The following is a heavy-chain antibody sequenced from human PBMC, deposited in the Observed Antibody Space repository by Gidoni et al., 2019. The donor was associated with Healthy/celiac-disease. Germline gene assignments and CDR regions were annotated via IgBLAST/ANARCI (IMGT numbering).Heavy chain of an antibody. CDR3: TCTMFGAGKVGC. D-gene: IGHD3-3*01. Sequence: EVQLVESGGGLVQPGGSLKLSCAASGFTFSGSAMHWGRQASGKGLEWVGRIRSKANRYATAYAASVKGRCTISRDDSKNTAYLQMNSLKTEDTAVYYCTCTMFGAGKVGCWGQGTLVTVSS. CDR1: GFTFSGSA. J-gene: IGHJ4*02. V-gene: IGHV3-73*02. CDR2: IRSKANRYAT.